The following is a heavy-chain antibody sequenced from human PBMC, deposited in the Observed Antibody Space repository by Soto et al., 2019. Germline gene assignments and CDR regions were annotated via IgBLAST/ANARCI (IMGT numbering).Heavy chain of an antibody. CDR3: ARAVYDSSGYYFSAMDV. D-gene: IGHD3-22*01. CDR2: IGTAGDP. J-gene: IGHJ6*02. Sequence: EEQLVESGGGLVQPGGSLRLSCVASGFILSGYDMHWVRQATGEGLEWVSAIGTAGDPYYSGSVKGRFTISRGNAENSVYLQMNSLRAGDTAVYYCARAVYDSSGYYFSAMDVWGPGTTVTVSS. CDR1: GFILSGYD. V-gene: IGHV3-13*05.